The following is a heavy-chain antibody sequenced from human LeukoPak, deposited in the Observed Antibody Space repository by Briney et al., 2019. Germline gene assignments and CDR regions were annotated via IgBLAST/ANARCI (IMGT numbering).Heavy chain of an antibody. D-gene: IGHD3-10*02. CDR3: ARAHTLVCNGGPCPYILDY. V-gene: IGHV4-59*12. CDR1: GVSISDYY. J-gene: IGHJ4*02. Sequence: PSETLSLTCTVSGVSISDYYWSWIRQSPGKGLEWLAFKYGSGGTNYNPSLESRVTMSVDTSKNQFSLKLASVTAADTAVYYCARAHTLVCNGGPCPYILDYWGQGTLVTVSS. CDR2: KYGSGGT.